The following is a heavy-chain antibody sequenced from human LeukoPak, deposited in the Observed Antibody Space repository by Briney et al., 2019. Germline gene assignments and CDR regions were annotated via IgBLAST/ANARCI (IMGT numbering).Heavy chain of an antibody. D-gene: IGHD1-26*01. V-gene: IGHV4-34*09. CDR2: IFDSGST. CDR1: GGSFSGYY. Sequence: KPSETLSLTCAVYGGSFSGYYWSWIRQPPGKGLEWIGYIFDSGSTYYNPSLKSRVTISIDTSKNQFYMRLSSVTAADTAVYYCARDSRVGGNRPVDPWGQGTLVTVSS. J-gene: IGHJ5*02. CDR3: ARDSRVGGNRPVDP.